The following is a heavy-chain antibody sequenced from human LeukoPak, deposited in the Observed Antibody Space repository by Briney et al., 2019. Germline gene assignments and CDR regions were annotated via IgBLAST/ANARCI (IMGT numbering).Heavy chain of an antibody. Sequence: GASVKVSCKASGYTFTSYGISWVRQAPGQGLEWMGGIIPIFGTANYAQKFQGRVTITADESTSTAYMELSSLGSEDTAVYYCARDRDCSGGSCYAHHDAFDIWGQGTMVTVSS. CDR3: ARDRDCSGGSCYAHHDAFDI. J-gene: IGHJ3*02. V-gene: IGHV1-69*13. D-gene: IGHD2-15*01. CDR1: GYTFTSYG. CDR2: IIPIFGTA.